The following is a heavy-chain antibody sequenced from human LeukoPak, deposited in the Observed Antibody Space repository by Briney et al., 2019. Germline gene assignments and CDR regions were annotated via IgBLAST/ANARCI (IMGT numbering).Heavy chain of an antibody. J-gene: IGHJ4*02. CDR2: IYSGGST. V-gene: IGHV3-53*01. D-gene: IGHD2-21*02. CDR3: AREGYCGGDCYSGY. CDR1: GFTVSSNY. Sequence: PGGSLRLSCAASGFTVSSNYMSWVRQAPGKGLEWVSVIYSGGSTYYADSVKGRFTISRDNSKNTLYLQMNSLRAEDTAVYYCAREGYCGGDCYSGYWGQGTLVTVSS.